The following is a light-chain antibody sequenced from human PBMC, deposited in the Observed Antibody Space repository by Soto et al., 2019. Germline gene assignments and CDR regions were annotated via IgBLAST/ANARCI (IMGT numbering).Light chain of an antibody. CDR1: QDINYY. CDR3: QQLDNYPRT. Sequence: IQLTQSPSSLSASVGDRVTITCRASQDINYYLAWYQQKPGTAPKLLIYAASTLQSGVPSRFSGSGSGTDFTLTISSLQPEDFATYYCQQLDNYPRTFGPGPKWISN. CDR2: AAS. J-gene: IGKJ3*01. V-gene: IGKV1-9*01.